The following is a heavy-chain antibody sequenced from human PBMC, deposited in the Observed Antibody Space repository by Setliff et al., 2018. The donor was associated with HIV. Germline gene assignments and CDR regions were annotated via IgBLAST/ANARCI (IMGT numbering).Heavy chain of an antibody. CDR2: TNPQSDIA. J-gene: IGHJ6*02. CDR3: ARVSGGGPGNYYYAMDV. CDR1: GFTFNHYA. D-gene: IGHD3-16*01. V-gene: IGHV1-69*10. Sequence: GASVKVSCKASGFTFNHYALSWVRQAPGQRPEWMGGTNPQSDIANYAQKFQGRVSIIRDTSANTAYMELTNLRSDDSAIYYCARVSGGGPGNYYYAMDVWGQGTTVTVSS.